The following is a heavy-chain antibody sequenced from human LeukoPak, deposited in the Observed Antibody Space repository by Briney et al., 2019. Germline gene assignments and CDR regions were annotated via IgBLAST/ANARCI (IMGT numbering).Heavy chain of an antibody. Sequence: SETLSLTCTVSGGSISSYYWSWIRQPPGKGLEWIGYIYYSGSTNYNPSLKSRVTISVDTSKNQFPLKLSSVTAADTAVYYCARDDSSGYNHDAFGIWGQGTMVTVSS. D-gene: IGHD3-22*01. V-gene: IGHV4-59*01. CDR1: GGSISSYY. CDR3: ARDDSSGYNHDAFGI. CDR2: IYYSGST. J-gene: IGHJ3*02.